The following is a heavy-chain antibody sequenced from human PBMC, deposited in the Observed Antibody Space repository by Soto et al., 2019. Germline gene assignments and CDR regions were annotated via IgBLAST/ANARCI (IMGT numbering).Heavy chain of an antibody. J-gene: IGHJ2*01. Sequence: EVQLLESGGGLVQPGGSLRLSCSASGFTFSSYAMSWVRQAPGKGLEWVSGISGSGDSTYYADSVKGRVAIARDNSKNTPYVQMSGLRADDAAVYYCVNLPRGSMTPRYFDLWGRGTLVTVSS. V-gene: IGHV3-23*01. CDR2: ISGSGDST. CDR3: VNLPRGSMTPRYFDL. CDR1: GFTFSSYA.